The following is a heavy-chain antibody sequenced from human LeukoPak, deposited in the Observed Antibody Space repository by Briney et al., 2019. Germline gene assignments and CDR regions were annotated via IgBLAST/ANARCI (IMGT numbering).Heavy chain of an antibody. V-gene: IGHV3-33*01. CDR1: GFTFSSYG. D-gene: IGHD6-13*01. CDR2: IWYDGSNK. J-gene: IGHJ4*02. CDR3: ARGAAGTWNFDY. Sequence: GRSLRLSCAASGFTFSSYGMHWVRQAPGKGLEWVAVIWYDGSNKYYADSMKGRFTISRDNSKNTLYLQMNSLRAEDTAVYYCARGAAGTWNFDYWGQGTLVTASS.